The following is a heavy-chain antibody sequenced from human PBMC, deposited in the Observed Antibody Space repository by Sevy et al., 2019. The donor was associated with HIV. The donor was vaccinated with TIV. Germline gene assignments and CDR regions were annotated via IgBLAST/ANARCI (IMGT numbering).Heavy chain of an antibody. J-gene: IGHJ4*02. Sequence: GGSRRLSCVASGFTFSTYGMHWVRQAPGKGLEWVTFIQFDGNNKYYADSVKGPFTISRDNAKNTPYLQMNSLRTEDTAVYYCAKDPLISLGADLFDYWGQGTLVTVSS. D-gene: IGHD7-27*01. V-gene: IGHV3-30*02. CDR2: IQFDGNNK. CDR1: GFTFSTYG. CDR3: AKDPLISLGADLFDY.